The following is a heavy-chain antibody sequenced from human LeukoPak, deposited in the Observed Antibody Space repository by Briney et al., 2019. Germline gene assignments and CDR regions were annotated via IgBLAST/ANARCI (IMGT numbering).Heavy chain of an antibody. J-gene: IGHJ3*02. Sequence: ASVKVSCKVSGYTLTELSMHWVRQAPGKGLEWMGGFDPEDGETIYAQKFQGRVTMTEDTSTDTAYMELSSLRSEDTAVYYCARDGDSSSWYRVVDIWGQGTMVTVSS. D-gene: IGHD6-13*01. V-gene: IGHV1-24*01. CDR3: ARDGDSSSWYRVVDI. CDR2: FDPEDGET. CDR1: GYTLTELS.